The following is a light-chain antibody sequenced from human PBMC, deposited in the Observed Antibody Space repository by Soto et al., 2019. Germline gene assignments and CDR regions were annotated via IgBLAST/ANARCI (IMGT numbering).Light chain of an antibody. CDR2: GAS. V-gene: IGKV3-15*01. CDR1: QSIGRN. CDR3: QQYGSSVWT. J-gene: IGKJ1*01. Sequence: EIVMTQSPATLSVSPGERATLSCRASQSIGRNLAWYQHKPGQAPRLLIYGASTGTTDIPTRFSASGSGTEFILTISSLQSEDFAVYYCQQYGSSVWTFGQGTKVDIK.